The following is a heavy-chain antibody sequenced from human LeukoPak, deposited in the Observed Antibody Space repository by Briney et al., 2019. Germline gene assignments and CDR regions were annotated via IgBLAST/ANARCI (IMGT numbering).Heavy chain of an antibody. CDR3: ARDLEGLRWRWFDP. V-gene: IGHV1-8*01. D-gene: IGHD5-12*01. CDR1: GYTFTSYD. CDR2: MNPNSGNT. Sequence: ASVKVSCKASGYTFTSYDINWVRQATGQGLEWMGWMNPNSGNTGYAQKFQGRVTTTRNTSISTAYMELSRLRSDDTAVYYCARDLEGLRWRWFDPWGQGTLVTVSS. J-gene: IGHJ5*02.